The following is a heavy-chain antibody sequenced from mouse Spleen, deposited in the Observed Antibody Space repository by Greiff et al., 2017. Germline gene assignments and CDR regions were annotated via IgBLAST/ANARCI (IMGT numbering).Heavy chain of an antibody. Sequence: VKVVESGPGLVQPSQSLSITCTVSGFSLTSYGVHWVRQSPGKGLEWLGVIWSGGSTDYNAAFISRLSISKDNSKSQVFFKMNSLQADDTAIYYCARKGYGNYGLDYWGQGTTLTVSS. J-gene: IGHJ2*01. D-gene: IGHD2-1*01. CDR3: ARKGYGNYGLDY. V-gene: IGHV2-2*01. CDR2: IWSGGST. CDR1: GFSLTSYG.